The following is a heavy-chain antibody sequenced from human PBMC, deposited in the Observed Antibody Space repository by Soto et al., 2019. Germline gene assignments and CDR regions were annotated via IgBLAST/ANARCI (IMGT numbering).Heavy chain of an antibody. Sequence: PGGSLRLSCAASGFTVRTDYMSWFRQAPGNGLEWVSVICCDGATYYAYPVKGRFTISRDTSKNTLFLQMNSLRAEDTAVYYCARDPKGFWSGSSYYYYGMDVWGQGTTVTV. J-gene: IGHJ6*02. CDR2: ICCDGAT. V-gene: IGHV3-53*01. CDR1: GFTVRTDY. CDR3: ARDPKGFWSGSSYYYYGMDV. D-gene: IGHD3-3*01.